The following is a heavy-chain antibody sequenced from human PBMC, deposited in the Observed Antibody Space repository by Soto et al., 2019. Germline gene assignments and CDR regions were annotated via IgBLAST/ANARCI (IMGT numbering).Heavy chain of an antibody. CDR1: GFTFSSYA. D-gene: IGHD2-2*01. CDR3: AKDSSLGFDVVVPAAMGFDP. CDR2: ISGSGGST. J-gene: IGHJ5*02. Sequence: GGSLRLSCAASGFTFSSYAMSWVRQAPGKGLEWVSAISGSGGSTYYADSVKGRFTISRDNSKNTLYLQMNSLRAEDTAVYYCAKDSSLGFDVVVPAAMGFDPWGQGTLVTVSS. V-gene: IGHV3-23*01.